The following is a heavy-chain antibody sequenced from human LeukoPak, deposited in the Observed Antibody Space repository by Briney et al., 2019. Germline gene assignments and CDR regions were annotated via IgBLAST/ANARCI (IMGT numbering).Heavy chain of an antibody. CDR3: ARFVAVAAFDY. V-gene: IGHV4-59*08. CDR2: MYYSGGT. CDR1: GGSISSYY. J-gene: IGHJ4*02. Sequence: SETLSLTCTVSGGSISSYYWSWIRRPPGKGLEWIAYMYYSGGTNYNPSLKSRVTISVDTSKNQFSLKLSSVTAADTAVYYCARFVAVAAFDYWGQGTLVTVSS. D-gene: IGHD6-19*01.